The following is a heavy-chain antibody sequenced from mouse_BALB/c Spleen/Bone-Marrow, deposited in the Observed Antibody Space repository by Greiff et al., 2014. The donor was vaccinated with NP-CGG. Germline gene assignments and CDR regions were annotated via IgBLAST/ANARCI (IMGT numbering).Heavy chain of an antibody. V-gene: IGHV1-4*01. CDR3: ARGGAFRATCCDMDY. D-gene: IGHD3-1*01. CDR2: INPSSGYT. CDR1: AYTFTDYT. J-gene: IGHJ4*01. Sequence: QVQLQQSGAELARPGASVKMSCKASAYTFTDYTVHWVKQRPGQGLEWIGYINPSSGYTNYNQIFKDKATLTADKSSSTAYMQLSSLKSEGSAVYYCARGGAFRATCCDMDYWGQGNSVTVSS.